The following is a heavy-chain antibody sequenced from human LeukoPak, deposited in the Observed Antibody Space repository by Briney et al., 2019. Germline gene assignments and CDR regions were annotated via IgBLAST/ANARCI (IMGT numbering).Heavy chain of an antibody. J-gene: IGHJ5*02. CDR2: ISYDGSNK. CDR1: GFTFSSYG. Sequence: PGGSLRLSCAASGFTFSSYGMHWVRQAPGKGLEWVAVISYDGSNKYYADSVKGRFTISRDNSKNTLYLQMNSLRAEDTAVYYCASGCSGGSCYYRNWFDPWGQGTLVTVSS. CDR3: ASGCSGGSCYYRNWFDP. V-gene: IGHV3-30*03. D-gene: IGHD2-15*01.